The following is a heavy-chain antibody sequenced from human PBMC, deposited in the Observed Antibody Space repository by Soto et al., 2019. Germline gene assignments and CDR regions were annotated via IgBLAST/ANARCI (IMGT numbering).Heavy chain of an antibody. CDR1: GGSISSGGYY. V-gene: IGHV4-31*03. D-gene: IGHD4-17*01. J-gene: IGHJ3*02. CDR3: AREGRFDAFDI. CDR2: IYYSGST. Sequence: SESLSLTCTVSGGSISSGGYYWSWIRQHPGKGMEWIGYIYYSGSTYYNPSLKSRVTISVDTFKNQFSLKLSSVTAVDTAVYYCAREGRFDAFDIWGQGTMVTVSS.